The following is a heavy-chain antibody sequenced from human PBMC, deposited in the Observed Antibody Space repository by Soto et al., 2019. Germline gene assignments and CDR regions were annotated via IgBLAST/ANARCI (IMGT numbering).Heavy chain of an antibody. V-gene: IGHV1-8*01. J-gene: IGHJ6*02. CDR2: MNPNSGNT. Sequence: QVQLVQSGAEVKKPGASVKVSCKASGYTFTSYDINWVRQATGQGLEWMGWMNPNSGNTGYAQKFQGRVTMTRNTSISTAYMELSSLRSEDTAVYYCAKSNWNITYYYYYGMDVWGQGTTVTVSS. D-gene: IGHD1-20*01. CDR3: AKSNWNITYYYYYGMDV. CDR1: GYTFTSYD.